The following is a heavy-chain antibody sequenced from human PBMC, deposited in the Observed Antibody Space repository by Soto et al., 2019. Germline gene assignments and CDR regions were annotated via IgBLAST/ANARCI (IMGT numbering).Heavy chain of an antibody. V-gene: IGHV1-2*02. J-gene: IGHJ3*02. D-gene: IGHD3-3*01. CDR1: GYPVTAYY. CDR2: INPATGAA. CDR3: ARGGGVGVAGSAAFDM. Sequence: QLHLVQSGAVVKKPGASVTVSCSASGYPVTAYYMHWVRQAPGRGLEWMGGINPATGAAKYTQTFQGRVTMTRDTSTSTIFMGLSGLASEDTAVFYFARGGGVGVAGSAAFDMWGQGTLVTVSS.